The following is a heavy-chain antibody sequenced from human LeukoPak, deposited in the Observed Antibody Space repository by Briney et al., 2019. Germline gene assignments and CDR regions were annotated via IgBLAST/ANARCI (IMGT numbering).Heavy chain of an antibody. D-gene: IGHD3-22*01. CDR1: GFTFSSYA. CDR3: ATDYDSSGYPTGGFDY. V-gene: IGHV3-21*01. CDR2: ISSRSSYI. Sequence: PGGSLRLSCAASGFTFSSYAMSWVRQAPGKGLEWVSSISSRSSYISYADSVKGRFTISRDNAKNSLYLQMNSLRAEDTAVYYCATDYDSSGYPTGGFDYWGQGTLVTVSS. J-gene: IGHJ4*02.